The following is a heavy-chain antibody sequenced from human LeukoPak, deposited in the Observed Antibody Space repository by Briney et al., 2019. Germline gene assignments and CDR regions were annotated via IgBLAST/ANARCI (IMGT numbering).Heavy chain of an antibody. CDR1: GVSISSNY. Sequence: SGTLSLTCAVSGVSISSNYWSWIRQPPGKGLEWIGYISYSGSTNYNPSLKSRVTISSDTSMNKLSLKLNSLTAADTAVYYCASHWETSSWYVHYWGQGTRVTVSS. D-gene: IGHD6-13*01. J-gene: IGHJ4*02. V-gene: IGHV4-59*12. CDR2: ISYSGST. CDR3: ASHWETSSWYVHY.